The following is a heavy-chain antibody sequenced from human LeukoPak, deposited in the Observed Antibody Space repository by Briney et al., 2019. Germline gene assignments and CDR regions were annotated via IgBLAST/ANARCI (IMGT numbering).Heavy chain of an antibody. V-gene: IGHV1-69*04. CDR3: ARDLHGSELRGSLDY. D-gene: IGHD1-26*01. J-gene: IGHJ4*02. CDR1: GGTFSSYA. Sequence: SVKVSCKASGGTFSSYAISWVRQAPGQGLEWMGRIIPILGIANYAQKFQGRVTITADKSTSTAYMELSSLRSEDTAVYYCARDLHGSELRGSLDYWGQGTLATVSS. CDR2: IIPILGIA.